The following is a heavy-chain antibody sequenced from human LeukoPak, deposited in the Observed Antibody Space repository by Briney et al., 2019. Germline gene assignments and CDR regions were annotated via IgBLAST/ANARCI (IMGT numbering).Heavy chain of an antibody. D-gene: IGHD3-3*01. V-gene: IGHV3-21*01. CDR3: ARDNWEGYYDFWSGDDY. CDR1: GFTFSSYS. CDR2: ISSSSYI. Sequence: PGGSLRLSCAASGFTFSSYSMNWVRQAPGKGLEWVSSISSSSYIYYADSVKGRFTISRDNAKNTLYLQMNSLRAEDTAVYYCARDNWEGYYDFWSGDDYWGQGTLVTVSS. J-gene: IGHJ4*02.